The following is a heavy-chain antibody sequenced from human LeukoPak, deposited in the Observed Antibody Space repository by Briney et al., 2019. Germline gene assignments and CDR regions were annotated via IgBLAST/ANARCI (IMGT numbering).Heavy chain of an antibody. CDR2: INPNSGDT. D-gene: IGHD3-22*01. J-gene: IGHJ4*02. V-gene: IGHV1-2*02. CDR1: GYTFTGYY. CDR3: ARTLYDSSPPLGY. Sequence: ASVKDSCKASGYTFTGYYMHWVRQAPGQGLEWMGWINPNSGDTNYAQKFQGRVTMTRDTSISTAYMELSRLRSDDTAVYYCARTLYDSSPPLGYWGQGTLVTVSS.